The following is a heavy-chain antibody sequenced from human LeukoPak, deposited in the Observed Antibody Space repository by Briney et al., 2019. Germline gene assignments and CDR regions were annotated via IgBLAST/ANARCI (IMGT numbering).Heavy chain of an antibody. Sequence: ASVKVSCKASGYTFTGYYMHWVRQAPGQGLEWMGWINPNSGGTNYAQKFQGRVTMTRDTSISTAYMELSRLRSDDTAVYYCARAPTYSIINHFDYWGQGTLVTASS. CDR3: ARAPTYSIINHFDY. V-gene: IGHV1-2*02. J-gene: IGHJ4*02. CDR2: INPNSGGT. CDR1: GYTFTGYY. D-gene: IGHD2-15*01.